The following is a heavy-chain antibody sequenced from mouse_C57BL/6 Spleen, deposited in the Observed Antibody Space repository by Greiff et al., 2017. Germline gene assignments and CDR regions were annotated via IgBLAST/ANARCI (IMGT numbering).Heavy chain of an antibody. V-gene: IGHV1-69*01. Sequence: QVQLQQPGAELVMPGASVKLSCKASGYTFTSYWMHWVKQRPGQGLGWIGEIDPSDSYTNYNQKFKGKSTLTVDKSSSTAYMQLSSLTSEDSAVYYCARPITTVGYFDVWGTGTTVTVSS. D-gene: IGHD1-1*01. J-gene: IGHJ1*03. CDR1: GYTFTSYW. CDR2: IDPSDSYT. CDR3: ARPITTVGYFDV.